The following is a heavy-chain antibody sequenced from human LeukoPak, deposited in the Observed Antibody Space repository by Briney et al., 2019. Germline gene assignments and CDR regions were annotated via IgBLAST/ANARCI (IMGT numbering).Heavy chain of an antibody. V-gene: IGHV3-30-3*01. CDR1: GFTFSSYA. D-gene: IGHD3-10*01. CDR3: ARLFFPATGALGDY. Sequence: GGSLRLSCAASGFTFSSYAMHWVRQAPGKGLEWVAVISYDGSNKYYADSVKGRFTISRDNSKNTLYLQMNSLRAKDTAVYYCARLFFPATGALGDYWGQGTLVTVSS. J-gene: IGHJ4*02. CDR2: ISYDGSNK.